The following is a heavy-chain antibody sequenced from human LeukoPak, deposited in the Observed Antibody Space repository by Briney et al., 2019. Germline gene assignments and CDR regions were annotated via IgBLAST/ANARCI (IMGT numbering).Heavy chain of an antibody. Sequence: GGSLRLSCGASGFNFSNYAMAWVRQAPGKGLEWVSAISGGGGSTFYGDSVKGRCTISRDNSKNTLYLQMNSLRAEDTAVYYCAKPQVLSSSWYEYYFDYWGQGTLVTVSS. CDR3: AKPQVLSSSWYEYYFDY. V-gene: IGHV3-23*01. CDR1: GFNFSNYA. CDR2: ISGGGGST. J-gene: IGHJ4*02. D-gene: IGHD6-13*01.